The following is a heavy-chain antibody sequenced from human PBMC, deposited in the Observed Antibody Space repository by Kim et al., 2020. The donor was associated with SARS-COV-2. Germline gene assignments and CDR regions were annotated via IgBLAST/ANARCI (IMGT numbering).Heavy chain of an antibody. V-gene: IGHV3-11*01. CDR1: GFTFSDYY. D-gene: IGHD4-17*01. J-gene: IGHJ3*02. CDR3: ARHTTVVTPSAFDI. Sequence: GGSLRLSCAASGFTFSDYYMSWIRQAPGKGLEWVSYISSSGSTIYYADSVKGRFTISRDNAKNSLYLQMNSLRAEDTAVYYCARHTTVVTPSAFDIWGQGTMVTVSS. CDR2: ISSSGSTI.